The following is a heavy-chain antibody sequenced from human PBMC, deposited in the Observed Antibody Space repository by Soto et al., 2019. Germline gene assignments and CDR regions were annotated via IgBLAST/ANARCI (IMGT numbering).Heavy chain of an antibody. D-gene: IGHD5-12*01. Sequence: SETLSLTCPVSGGSISSYYLSWIRQPPGKGLEWIGYIYYSGSTNYNPSLKSRVTISVDTSKNQFSLKLSSVTAADTAVYYCARDQYSGYDRGAFDIWGQGTMVTVSS. V-gene: IGHV4-59*01. CDR1: GGSISSYY. J-gene: IGHJ3*02. CDR2: IYYSGST. CDR3: ARDQYSGYDRGAFDI.